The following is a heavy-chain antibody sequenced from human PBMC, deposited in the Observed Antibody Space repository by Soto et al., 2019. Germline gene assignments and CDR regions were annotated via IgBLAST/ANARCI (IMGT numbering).Heavy chain of an antibody. Sequence: AASVKVSCKASGGTFSSYAISWVRQAPGQGLEWMGGIIPIFGTANYAQKFQGRVTITADESTSTAYMELSSLRSEDTAVYYCASLTTVVTNWFDPWGQGTLVTVSS. V-gene: IGHV1-69*13. CDR3: ASLTTVVTNWFDP. D-gene: IGHD4-17*01. CDR2: IIPIFGTA. CDR1: GGTFSSYA. J-gene: IGHJ5*02.